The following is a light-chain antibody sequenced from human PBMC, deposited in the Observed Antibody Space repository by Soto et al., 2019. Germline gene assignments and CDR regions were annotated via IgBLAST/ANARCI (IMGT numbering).Light chain of an antibody. V-gene: IGKV1-5*01. Sequence: DIQMTQSPSTLSASVGDRVTITCRASQSISSWLAWYQQKPGKAPKLLIYDASSLESGVPSRFSGSGSGTGFTLTISSLQPDDFATYYCQQYNSSWTFGQGTKVEIK. CDR3: QQYNSSWT. CDR1: QSISSW. CDR2: DAS. J-gene: IGKJ1*01.